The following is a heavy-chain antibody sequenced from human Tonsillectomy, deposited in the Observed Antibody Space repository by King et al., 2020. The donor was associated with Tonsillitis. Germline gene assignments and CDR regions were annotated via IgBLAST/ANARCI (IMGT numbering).Heavy chain of an antibody. J-gene: IGHJ4*02. Sequence: VQLQQWGAGLLKPSEPLSLTCAVYGGSLSGYYWSWIRQSPGKGLEWIGQISHSGSTNCKPSLKSRVSISLDTSKNQFSLKLTSVTAADTAVYYCARGPSAIFGVILVPPTYFDYWGQGTLVTVSS. CDR2: ISHSGST. D-gene: IGHD3-3*01. CDR1: GGSLSGYY. V-gene: IGHV4-34*01. CDR3: ARGPSAIFGVILVPPTYFDY.